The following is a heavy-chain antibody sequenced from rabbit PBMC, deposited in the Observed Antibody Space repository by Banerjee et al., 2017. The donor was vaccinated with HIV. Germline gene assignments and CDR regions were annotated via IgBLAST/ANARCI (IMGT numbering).Heavy chain of an antibody. V-gene: IGHV1S40*01. CDR1: GFDLNNYHY. D-gene: IGHD4-1*01. CDR3: ARDDHDSSFWGYYFNL. CDR2: IYAGSSGCT. Sequence: QSLEESGGDLVKPGASLTLTCTASGFDLNNYHYISWVRQAPGKGLEWIACIYAGSSGCTFWRRRGKGRFPLAKTSVDTGTLQMSSPAAGDAATYFCARDDHDSSFWGYYFNLWGPGTLVTVS. J-gene: IGHJ4*01.